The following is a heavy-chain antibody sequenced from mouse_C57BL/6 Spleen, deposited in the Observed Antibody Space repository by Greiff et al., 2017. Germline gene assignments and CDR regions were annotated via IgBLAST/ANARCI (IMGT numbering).Heavy chain of an antibody. Sequence: EVMLVESEGGLVQPGSSMKLSCTASGFTFSDYYMAWVRQVPEKGLEWVANINYDGSSTYYLDSLKSRFIISRDNAKNILYLQMNSLKSEDTATYYCARGGVGSSYSYWYFDVWGTGTTVTVSS. CDR2: INYDGSST. CDR1: GFTFSDYY. CDR3: ARGGVGSSYSYWYFDV. V-gene: IGHV5-16*01. J-gene: IGHJ1*03. D-gene: IGHD1-1*01.